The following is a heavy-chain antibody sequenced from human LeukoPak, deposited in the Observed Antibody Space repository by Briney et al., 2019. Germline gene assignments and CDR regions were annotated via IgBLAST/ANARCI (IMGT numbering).Heavy chain of an antibody. CDR3: TTSYYYGSGSYLGY. V-gene: IGHV3-15*01. Sequence: PGGSLRLSCAASGFTFTNAWMTWVRQAPGKGLEWVGRIKSNTDGGTTDYAAPVKGRFTISRDDSKNTLNLQMNSLKTEDTAVYYCTTSYYYGSGSYLGYWGQGTLVTVSS. J-gene: IGHJ4*02. CDR1: GFTFTNAW. CDR2: IKSNTDGGTT. D-gene: IGHD3-10*01.